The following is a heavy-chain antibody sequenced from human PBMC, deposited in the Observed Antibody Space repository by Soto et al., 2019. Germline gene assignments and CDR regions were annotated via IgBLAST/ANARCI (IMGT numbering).Heavy chain of an antibody. CDR2: IYYSGST. V-gene: IGHV4-39*01. CDR1: GGSISSSSYY. Sequence: SETLSLTCTVSGGSISSSSYYLGWIRQPPGKGLEWIGSIYYSGSTYYNPSLKSRVTISVDTSKNQFSLKLSSVTAADTAVYYCARHFLAAFGILWTAPNKIVFWGQGILVTVSS. D-gene: IGHD6-13*01. CDR3: ARHFLAAFGILWTAPNKIVF. J-gene: IGHJ4*02.